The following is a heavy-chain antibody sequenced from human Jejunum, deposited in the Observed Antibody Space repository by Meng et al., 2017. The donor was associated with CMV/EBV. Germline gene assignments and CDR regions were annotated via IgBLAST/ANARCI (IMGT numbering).Heavy chain of an antibody. V-gene: IGHV3-23*03. CDR2: FYGPGSPT. CDR3: VKDRTAERRFNFDS. CDR1: GFIFSIDY. D-gene: IGHD1-14*01. J-gene: IGHJ4*02. Sequence: SGFIFSIDYIKCVRQPPAKVLEWFAIFYGPGSPTFYAASVKGRLTISRDKSKNVVSLQMKTLTADDTAKYYCVKDRTAERRFNFDSWGQGTLVTVSS.